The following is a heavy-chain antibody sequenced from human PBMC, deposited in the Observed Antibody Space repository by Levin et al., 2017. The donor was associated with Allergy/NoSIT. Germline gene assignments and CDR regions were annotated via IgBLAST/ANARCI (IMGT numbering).Heavy chain of an antibody. D-gene: IGHD2-2*01. Sequence: GESLKISCAASGFTFSTYATSWVRQAPGKGLEWVASISGSGATTNYADSVKGRFTVSRDNSKNTLFLQMNSLRPEDTAVYYCAKGGGCTSTSCEHDYWGQGTLVTVSS. CDR2: ISGSGATT. V-gene: IGHV3-23*01. J-gene: IGHJ4*02. CDR1: GFTFSTYA. CDR3: AKGGGCTSTSCEHDY.